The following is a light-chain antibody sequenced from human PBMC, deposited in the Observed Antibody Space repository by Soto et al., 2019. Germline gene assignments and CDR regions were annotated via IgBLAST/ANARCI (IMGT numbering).Light chain of an antibody. Sequence: EIVMTQSPATLSVSPGERATLSCRASQSVSSNLAWYQQKPGQAPRLLIYGASTRATDVPARFSGSGSGTEFHLPIRRLESEDFGVYYCQQYNNWPETFGQGTKVEIK. V-gene: IGKV3-15*01. J-gene: IGKJ1*01. CDR3: QQYNNWPET. CDR2: GAS. CDR1: QSVSSN.